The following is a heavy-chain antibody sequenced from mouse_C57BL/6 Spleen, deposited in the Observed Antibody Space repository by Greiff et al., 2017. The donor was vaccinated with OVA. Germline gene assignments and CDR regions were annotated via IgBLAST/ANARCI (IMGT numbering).Heavy chain of an antibody. CDR2: IRNKANGYTT. Sequence: EVQLVESGGGLVQPGGSLSLSCAASGFTFTDYYMSWVRQPPGKALEWLGFIRNKANGYTTEYSASVKGRFTISRDNSQSILYLQMNALRAEDSATYYCASELTGNFDYWGQGTTLTVSA. V-gene: IGHV7-3*01. J-gene: IGHJ2*01. D-gene: IGHD4-1*01. CDR3: ASELTGNFDY. CDR1: GFTFTDYY.